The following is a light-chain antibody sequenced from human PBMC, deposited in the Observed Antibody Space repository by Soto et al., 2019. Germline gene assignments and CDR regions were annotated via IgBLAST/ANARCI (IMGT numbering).Light chain of an antibody. CDR3: QQYNSYSRT. Sequence: DIQMTQSPSTLSASVGDRVTITCRASQNINSWLAWYQHKPGKAPKLLIHDASSLESGDPSRFSGSGSGTEFTLTISSLQPDDFATYYCQQYNSYSRTFGQGTKVESK. V-gene: IGKV1-5*01. J-gene: IGKJ1*01. CDR2: DAS. CDR1: QNINSW.